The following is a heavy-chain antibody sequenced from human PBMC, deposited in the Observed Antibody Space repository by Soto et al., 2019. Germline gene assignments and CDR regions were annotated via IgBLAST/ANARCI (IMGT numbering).Heavy chain of an antibody. CDR2: IYWDDDK. D-gene: IGHD3-10*01. J-gene: IGHJ5*02. Sequence: QITLKESGPTLVKPTQTLTLTCSFSGLSLSTSGEAVGWIRQPPGKALEWLALIYWDDDKLFNPTLKTRLTITKDTYKNQVVITLTNMDPVDTATYSCAHYVSASPAGWFDPWGQGILVTVSS. V-gene: IGHV2-5*02. CDR3: AHYVSASPAGWFDP. CDR1: GLSLSTSGEA.